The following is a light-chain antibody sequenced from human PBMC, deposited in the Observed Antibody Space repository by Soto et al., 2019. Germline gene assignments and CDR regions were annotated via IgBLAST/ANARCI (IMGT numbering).Light chain of an antibody. J-gene: IGLJ2*01. Sequence: QSVLTQPASVSGSPGQSITISCTGTSSDVGSYNLLSWYQQHPGKAHKLMIYEATRRPSGVSSRFSGSKSGNTASLTISGLQPDDEADYYCCSHSGSVTYVIFGGGTKLTVL. V-gene: IGLV2-23*01. CDR1: SSDVGSYNL. CDR3: CSHSGSVTYVI. CDR2: EAT.